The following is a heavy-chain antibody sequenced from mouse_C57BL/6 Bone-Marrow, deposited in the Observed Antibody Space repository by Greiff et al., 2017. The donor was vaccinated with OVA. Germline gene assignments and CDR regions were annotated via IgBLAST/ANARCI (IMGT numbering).Heavy chain of an antibody. D-gene: IGHD1-1*01. V-gene: IGHV1-81*01. CDR2: IYPRSGNT. Sequence: VQRVESGAELARPGASVKLSCKASGYTFTSYGISWVKQRTGQGLEWIGEIYPRSGNTYYNEKFKGKATLTADKSSSTAYMELRSLTSEDSAVYFCARIGYGSSYGAMDYWGQGTSVTVSS. J-gene: IGHJ4*01. CDR3: ARIGYGSSYGAMDY. CDR1: GYTFTSYG.